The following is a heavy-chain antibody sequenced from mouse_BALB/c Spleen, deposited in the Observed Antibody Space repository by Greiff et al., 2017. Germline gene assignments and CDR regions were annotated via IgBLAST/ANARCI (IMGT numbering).Heavy chain of an antibody. CDR3: ARRGSSGSWFAY. J-gene: IGHJ3*01. CDR1: GFTFSSYG. V-gene: IGHV5-6*02. D-gene: IGHD3-1*01. Sequence: EVKLMESGGDLVKPGGSLKLSCAASGFTFSSYGMSWVRQTPDKRLEWVATISSGGSYTYYPDSVKGRFTISRDNAKNTLYLQMSSLKSEDTAMYYCARRGSSGSWFAYWGQGTLVTVSA. CDR2: ISSGGSYT.